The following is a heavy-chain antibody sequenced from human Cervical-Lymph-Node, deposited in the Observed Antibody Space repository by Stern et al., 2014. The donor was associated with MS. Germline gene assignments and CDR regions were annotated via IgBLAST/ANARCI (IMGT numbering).Heavy chain of an antibody. D-gene: IGHD1-26*01. CDR2: SYPRDSDT. CDR3: ARRRGSWEADY. J-gene: IGHJ4*02. V-gene: IGHV5-51*03. CDR1: GYSFTDYW. Sequence: DQLVQSGAEVKKPGESLKISCKGSGYSFTDYWIGWVRQMPGKGLEWMGVSYPRDSDTTYSRSFQGQVTISADKSTSTAYLQWSSLKASDTAMYFCARRRGSWEADYWGQGTLVTVSS.